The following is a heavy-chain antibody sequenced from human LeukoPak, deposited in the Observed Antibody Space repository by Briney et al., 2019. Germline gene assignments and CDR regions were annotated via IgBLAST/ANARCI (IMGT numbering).Heavy chain of an antibody. J-gene: IGHJ4*02. D-gene: IGHD5-18*01. V-gene: IGHV4-59*08. CDR3: ARLGGYSYGKLRELEGNFDY. CDR2: IYYSGST. CDR1: GGSISSYY. Sequence: SETLSLTCTVSGGSISSYYWSWIRQPPGKGLEWIGYIYYSGSTNYNPSLKSRVTISVDTSKNQFSLKLSSVTAADTAVYYCARLGGYSYGKLRELEGNFDYWGQGTLVTVSS.